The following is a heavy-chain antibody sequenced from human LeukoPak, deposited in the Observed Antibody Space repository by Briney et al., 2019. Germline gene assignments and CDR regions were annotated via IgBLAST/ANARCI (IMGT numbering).Heavy chain of an antibody. Sequence: SETLSLTCTVSGGSFSSGSYYWSWIRQPPGKGLEWIGYIFYSGRTSYNPSLKSRVTISVDTSKNHFSLTLSSVTAADTAVYYCARGQKYIYGYTVTELGSRYFDYWGQGTLVTVSS. D-gene: IGHD5-18*01. J-gene: IGHJ4*02. V-gene: IGHV4-61*03. CDR1: GGSFSSGSYY. CDR2: IFYSGRT. CDR3: ARGQKYIYGYTVTELGSRYFDY.